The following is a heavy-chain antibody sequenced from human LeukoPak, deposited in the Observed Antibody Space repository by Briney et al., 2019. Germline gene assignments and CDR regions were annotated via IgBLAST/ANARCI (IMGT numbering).Heavy chain of an antibody. CDR1: GFTFSSYS. CDR3: ARGLAVLTVDWYFDL. D-gene: IGHD3-16*01. CDR2: ISLASSYI. J-gene: IGHJ2*01. V-gene: IGHV3-21*01. Sequence: GGSLRLSCAASGFTFSSYSMIWVRQAPGKGLEWVSFISLASSYICYADSVKGRFTISRDNANNSLSLQMNSLRADDTAVYYCARGLAVLTVDWYFDLWGRGTLVTVSS.